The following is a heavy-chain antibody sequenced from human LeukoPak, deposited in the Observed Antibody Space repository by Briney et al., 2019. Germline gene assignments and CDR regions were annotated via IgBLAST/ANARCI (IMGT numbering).Heavy chain of an antibody. V-gene: IGHV4-4*09. D-gene: IGHD6-19*01. CDR3: ARFHSGPSGWYVLWYFDL. J-gene: IGHJ2*01. CDR2: IYNSENT. CDR1: GGSVSSYY. Sequence: SETLSLTCTVSGGSVSSYYWSWIRQPPGKGLEWISYIYNSENTKYNSSLESRVTMSEDTSRNQVFLKLSSVTAADTAVYYCARFHSGPSGWYVLWYFDLWGRGTLVTVSS.